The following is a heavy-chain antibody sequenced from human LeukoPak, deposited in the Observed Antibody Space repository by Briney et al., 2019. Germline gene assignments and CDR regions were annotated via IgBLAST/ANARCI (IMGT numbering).Heavy chain of an antibody. CDR3: ARESNYYDSSHFDY. CDR2: ISGSGGST. CDR1: GFTFSSYG. Sequence: HTGGTLRLSCAASGFTFSSYGMSWVRQAPGKGLEWVSAISGSGGSTYYAGSVKGRFTISRDNSKNTLYLQMNSLRDEDTAVYYCARESNYYDSSHFDYWGQGTLVTVSS. D-gene: IGHD3-22*01. J-gene: IGHJ4*02. V-gene: IGHV3-23*01.